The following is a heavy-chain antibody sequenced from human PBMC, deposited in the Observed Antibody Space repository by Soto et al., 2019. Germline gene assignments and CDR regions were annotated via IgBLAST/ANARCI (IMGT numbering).Heavy chain of an antibody. V-gene: IGHV3-11*06. D-gene: IGHD2-15*01. CDR3: VRGGGGGLFDP. Sequence: GESLKISCAVSGFTFGDSYMSLIRQAPGKGLEWLSYISPGSRYPAYADSVKGRFTISRDNAKRSLYLQMMSLTAEDTAIYYCVRGGGGGLFDPWGQGTMVTVSS. CDR1: GFTFGDSY. J-gene: IGHJ5*02. CDR2: ISPGSRYP.